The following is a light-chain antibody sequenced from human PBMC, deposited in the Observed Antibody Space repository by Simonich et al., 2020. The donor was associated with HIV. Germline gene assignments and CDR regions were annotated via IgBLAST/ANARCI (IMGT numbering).Light chain of an antibody. V-gene: IGLV1-44*01. J-gene: IGLJ3*02. CDR1: SSNIGANT. Sequence: QSVLTHPPSASGTPGQRVTISCSGSSSNIGANTVNWYQQLPGTAPKLLIYSKNRRPSGVPDRFSGSKSGTSASLAISGLQSEDEADYYCAAWDDSLNGWVFGGGTKLTVL. CDR3: AAWDDSLNGWV. CDR2: SKN.